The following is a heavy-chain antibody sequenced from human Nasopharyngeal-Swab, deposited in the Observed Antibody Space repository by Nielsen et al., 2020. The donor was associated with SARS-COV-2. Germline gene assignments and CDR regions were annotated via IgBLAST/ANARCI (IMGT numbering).Heavy chain of an antibody. CDR1: GFTFGDYA. Sequence: SLKISCTASGFTFGDYAMSWVRQAPGKGLEWVSGISWNSGSIGYADSVKGRFTISRDNAKNSLYLQMNSLRAEDTALYYCAKVYWGSGYDRVGFDYWGQGTLVTVSS. J-gene: IGHJ4*02. CDR2: ISWNSGSI. D-gene: IGHD5-12*01. V-gene: IGHV3-9*01. CDR3: AKVYWGSGYDRVGFDY.